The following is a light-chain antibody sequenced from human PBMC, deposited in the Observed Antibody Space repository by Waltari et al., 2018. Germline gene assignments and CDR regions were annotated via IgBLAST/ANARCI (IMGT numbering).Light chain of an antibody. CDR1: SSAVGGYNY. CDR2: EVS. J-gene: IGLJ3*02. Sequence: QSALTQPRSVSGSPGQSVTISCTGTSSAVGGYNYVSWYQQHPGKAPKLMIYEVSKRPSGVPDRFSGSKSGNTASLTISGLQADDEADYYCCSYAGSYTWVFGGGTKLTVL. V-gene: IGLV2-11*01. CDR3: CSYAGSYTWV.